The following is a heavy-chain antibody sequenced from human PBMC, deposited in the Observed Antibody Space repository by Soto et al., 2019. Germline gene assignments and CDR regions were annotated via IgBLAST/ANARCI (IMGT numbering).Heavy chain of an antibody. D-gene: IGHD4-17*01. CDR3: ARDPTVTTKNDAFDI. J-gene: IGHJ3*02. CDR1: GGSISSYY. CDR2: ISYSGST. Sequence: QVQLQESGPGLVKPSETLSLTCTVSGGSISSYYWSWIRQPPGKRLEWLGYISYSGSTNYNPSLKRRVTISVDTSKNQFSLKLSSVTTADTAVYYCARDPTVTTKNDAFDIWGRGTMVTVSS. V-gene: IGHV4-59*01.